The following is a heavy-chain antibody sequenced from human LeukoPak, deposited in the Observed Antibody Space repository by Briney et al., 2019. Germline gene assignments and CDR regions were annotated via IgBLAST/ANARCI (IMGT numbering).Heavy chain of an antibody. Sequence: PSETLSLTCTVSGGSISSYYWSWIRQPPGKGLEWIGYIYYSGSTNYNPSLKSRVTISVDTSKNQFSLKLSSVTAADTAVYYCASSSLRYLDPALGDYMDVWGKGTTVTVSS. V-gene: IGHV4-59*01. CDR2: IYYSGST. CDR3: ASSSLRYLDPALGDYMDV. CDR1: GGSISSYY. D-gene: IGHD3-9*01. J-gene: IGHJ6*03.